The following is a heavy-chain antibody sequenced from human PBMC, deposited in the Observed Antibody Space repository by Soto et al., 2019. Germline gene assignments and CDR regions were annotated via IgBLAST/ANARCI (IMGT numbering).Heavy chain of an antibody. J-gene: IGHJ6*02. CDR2: IWYDGSNK. CDR3: ARDTARAMVRIYYGMDV. CDR1: GFPFSSYG. Sequence: GGSLRLSCAASGFPFSSYGMHWVRQAPGKGLEWVAVIWYDGSNKYYADSVKGRFTISRDNSKNTPYLQMNSLRAEDTAVYCCARDTARAMVRIYYGMDVWGQGTTVTVSS. D-gene: IGHD3-10*01. V-gene: IGHV3-33*01.